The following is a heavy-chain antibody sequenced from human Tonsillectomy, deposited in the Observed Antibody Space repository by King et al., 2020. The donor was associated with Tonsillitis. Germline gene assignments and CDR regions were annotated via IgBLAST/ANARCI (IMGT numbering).Heavy chain of an antibody. CDR2: IYYSGST. V-gene: IGHV4-39*01. Sequence: LQLQESGPGLVKPSETLSLTCTVSGGSISSSSYYWGWIRQPPGKGLEWIGSIYYSGSTYYNPSLKSRVTISVDTSKNQFSLKLSSVTAADTAVYYCARLHLGRSGYPFDYWGQGTLVTVSS. CDR3: ARLHLGRSGYPFDY. J-gene: IGHJ4*02. CDR1: GGSISSSSYY. D-gene: IGHD3-22*01.